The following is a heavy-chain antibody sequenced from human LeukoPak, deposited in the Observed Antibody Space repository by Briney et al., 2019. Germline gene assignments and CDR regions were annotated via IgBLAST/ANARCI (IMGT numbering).Heavy chain of an antibody. CDR2: ISGSGGST. V-gene: IGHV3-23*01. J-gene: IGHJ5*02. D-gene: IGHD5-18*01. CDR3: AKDGRLRGYSP. Sequence: GGSLRLSCAASGFTFSSCAMSWVRQAPGKGLGSVSAISGSGGSTYYADSVKGRFTISRDNSKNTLYLQMNSLRAEDTAVYYCAKDGRLRGYSPWGQGTLVTVSS. CDR1: GFTFSSCA.